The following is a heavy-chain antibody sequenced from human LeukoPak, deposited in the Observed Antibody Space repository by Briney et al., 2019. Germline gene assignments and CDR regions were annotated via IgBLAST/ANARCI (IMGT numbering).Heavy chain of an antibody. J-gene: IGHJ4*02. Sequence: SETLSLTCTVSGGSISSSSYYWGWIRQPPGKGLEWIGSIYYSGSTYYNASLKSQVSISIDTSKNQFSLRLTSVTAADTAVYYCARGNKRITMVRGVLFDYWGQGTLVTVSS. V-gene: IGHV4-39*01. CDR3: ARGNKRITMVRGVLFDY. CDR1: GGSISSSSYY. D-gene: IGHD3-10*01. CDR2: IYYSGST.